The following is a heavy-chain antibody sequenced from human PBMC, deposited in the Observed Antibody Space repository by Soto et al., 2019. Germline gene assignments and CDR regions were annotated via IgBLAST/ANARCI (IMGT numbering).Heavy chain of an antibody. Sequence: ASVKVSCKASGYTFTDYHIHWVRQAPGQGLEFMGWINANNGGAGSAQQFQGRVTVTRDTSITTVYMELSNLRSDDTAVYYCAREGGSETLQPSYNWFDTWGQGTLVTVSA. CDR1: GYTFTDYH. V-gene: IGHV1-2*02. J-gene: IGHJ5*02. CDR3: AREGGSETLQPSYNWFDT. CDR2: INANNGGA. D-gene: IGHD6-25*01.